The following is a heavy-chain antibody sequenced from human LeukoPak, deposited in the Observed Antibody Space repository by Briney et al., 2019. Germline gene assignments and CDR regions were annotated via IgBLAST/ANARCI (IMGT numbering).Heavy chain of an antibody. CDR2: IRYDGSKT. D-gene: IGHD3-10*01. V-gene: IGHV3-30*02. CDR3: ATDFYGSGSFWIPIT. J-gene: IGHJ5*02. CDR1: GLTFSTYG. Sequence: QPGGSLRLSCAASGLTFSTYGMHWVRQAPGKGLEWVAFIRYDGSKTYYGDSVKGRFTISRDNSKNTLYLQMNSLGAADTAVYFCATDFYGSGSFWIPITWGQGTLVTVSS.